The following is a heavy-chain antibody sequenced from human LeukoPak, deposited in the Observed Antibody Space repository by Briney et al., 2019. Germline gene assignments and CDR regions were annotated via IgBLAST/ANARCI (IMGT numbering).Heavy chain of an antibody. V-gene: IGHV4-30-4*01. D-gene: IGHD2/OR15-2a*01. J-gene: IGHJ5*02. CDR3: ARKYPDHWFDP. CDR1: GGSISSGNFY. CDR2: IFYLGST. Sequence: SETLSLTCTVSGGSISSGNFYWSWIRQPPGKGLEWIGYIFYLGSTYYNLSLKSRVTMSVDTSKNQFSLKLRSVTAADTAVYYCARKYPDHWFDPWGQGTLVTVSS.